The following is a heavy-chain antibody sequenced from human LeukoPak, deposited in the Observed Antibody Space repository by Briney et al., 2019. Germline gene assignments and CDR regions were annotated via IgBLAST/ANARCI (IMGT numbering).Heavy chain of an antibody. D-gene: IGHD1-26*01. V-gene: IGHV5-51*01. CDR3: ARPYSGSYSGLDY. CDR1: GYSFTSYW. J-gene: IGHJ4*02. Sequence: GESLKILCKGSGYSFTSYWIGWVPQSPGKSLEWMGISYPGDSDTRYSPSFQGQVNISADKSISTAYLQWSSLKASDTAMYYCARPYSGSYSGLDYWGQGTLVTVSS. CDR2: SYPGDSDT.